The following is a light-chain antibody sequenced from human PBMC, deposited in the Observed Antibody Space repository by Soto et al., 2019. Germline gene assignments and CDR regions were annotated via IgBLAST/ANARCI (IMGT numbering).Light chain of an antibody. CDR2: EVS. CDR1: SSDVGDYNY. CDR3: AAWDDSLNGGV. Sequence: QSALTQPASVSGSPGQSITISCSGTSSDVGDYNYVSWYQQHPGKAPKLMIYEVSNRPSGVPDRFSGSKSGTSASLAISGLQSEDEADYYCAAWDDSLNGGVFGGGTKLTVL. V-gene: IGLV2-14*01. J-gene: IGLJ3*02.